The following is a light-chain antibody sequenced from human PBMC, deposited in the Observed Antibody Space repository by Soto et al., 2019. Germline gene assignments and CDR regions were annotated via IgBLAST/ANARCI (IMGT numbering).Light chain of an antibody. J-gene: IGLJ1*01. Sequence: QSVLTQPPSASGSPGQSVTISCIVTSSDIGGYNFVSWYQQHPGKAPKLMIYEVDKRPSGVPDRFSGSKSGNTASLTVSGLQAEDEADYYCISYAVTTSYVFGTGTKVTVL. V-gene: IGLV2-8*01. CDR1: SSDIGGYNF. CDR2: EVD. CDR3: ISYAVTTSYV.